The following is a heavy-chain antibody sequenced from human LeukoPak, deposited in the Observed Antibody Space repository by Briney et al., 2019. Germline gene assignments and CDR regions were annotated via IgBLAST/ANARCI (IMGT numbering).Heavy chain of an antibody. D-gene: IGHD3-3*01. CDR1: GGSISGHY. J-gene: IGHJ4*02. Sequence: SETLSLTCSVSGGSISGHYWTWIRQPPGKGLEWIGYIFSSGSTNYNSSLKSRVTISEDKSKNQFSLRVTSVTAADTAVYYCARVPTISGEDMYYFDYWGQGNLVTVSS. V-gene: IGHV4-59*11. CDR3: ARVPTISGEDMYYFDY. CDR2: IFSSGST.